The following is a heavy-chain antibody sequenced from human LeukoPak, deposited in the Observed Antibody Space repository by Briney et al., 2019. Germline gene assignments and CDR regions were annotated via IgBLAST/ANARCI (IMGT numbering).Heavy chain of an antibody. J-gene: IGHJ5*02. CDR2: INHSGST. V-gene: IGHV4-34*01. Sequence: SETLSLTCAVYGGSFSGYYWSWIRQPPGKGLEWIGEINHSGSTNYNPSLKSRVTISVDTSKNQFSLKLSSVTAADTAVYYCARDESYYDFWCGYYQNWFDPWGQGTLVTVSS. CDR1: GGSFSGYY. D-gene: IGHD3-3*01. CDR3: ARDESYYDFWCGYYQNWFDP.